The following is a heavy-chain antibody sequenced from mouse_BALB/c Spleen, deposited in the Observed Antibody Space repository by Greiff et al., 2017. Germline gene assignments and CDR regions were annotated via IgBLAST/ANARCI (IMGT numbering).Heavy chain of an antibody. Sequence: VQLQQSGPSLVKPSQTLSLTCSVTGDSITSGYWNWIRKFPGNKLEYMGYISYSGSTYYNPSLKSRISITRDTSKNQYYLQLNSVTTEDTATYYCARFPIYYYGSSYDWYFDVWGAGTTVTVSS. CDR1: GDSITSGY. CDR2: ISYSGST. CDR3: ARFPIYYYGSSYDWYFDV. D-gene: IGHD1-1*01. V-gene: IGHV3-8*02. J-gene: IGHJ1*01.